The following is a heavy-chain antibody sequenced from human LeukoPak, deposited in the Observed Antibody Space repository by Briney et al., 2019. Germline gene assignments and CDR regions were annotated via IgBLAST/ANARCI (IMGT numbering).Heavy chain of an antibody. J-gene: IGHJ5*02. CDR3: ANEGLPAAISSWFDP. CDR2: ISGSGGST. D-gene: IGHD2-2*01. CDR1: GCTFSSYA. V-gene: IGHV3-23*01. Sequence: PGGSLRLACAASGCTFSSYAMSWVRQAPGMGLEWVSAISGSGGSTYYADSVKGRFTISRDNSKNTLYLQMNSLRAEDTAVYYCANEGLPAAISSWFDPWGQGTLVTVSS.